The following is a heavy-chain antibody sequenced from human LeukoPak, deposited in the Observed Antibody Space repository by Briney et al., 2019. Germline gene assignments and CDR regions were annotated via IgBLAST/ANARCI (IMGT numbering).Heavy chain of an antibody. CDR1: GFTFSSYG. D-gene: IGHD2-2*01. Sequence: GGSLRLSCAASGFTFSSYGMHWVRQAPGKGLEWVAVIWYDGSNKYYADSVKGRFTISRDNSKNTLYLQMNSLRAEDTAVYCCARDALDIVVVPELDYWGQGTLVTVSS. J-gene: IGHJ4*02. CDR3: ARDALDIVVVPELDY. V-gene: IGHV3-33*01. CDR2: IWYDGSNK.